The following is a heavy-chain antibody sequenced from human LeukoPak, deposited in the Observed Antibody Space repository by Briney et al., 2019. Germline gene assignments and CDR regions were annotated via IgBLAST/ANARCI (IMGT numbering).Heavy chain of an antibody. CDR2: ISRSSSYI. CDR3: VRDASRWFDP. D-gene: IGHD6-6*01. Sequence: NPGGSLRLSCAVSGFTFNSYSINWVRQAPGKGLEWVSSISRSSSYISSADSVRGRFTISRDNAKNSLYLQMNSLRTEDTAVYYCVRDASRWFDPWGQGTLVTVSS. CDR1: GFTFNSYS. J-gene: IGHJ5*02. V-gene: IGHV3-21*01.